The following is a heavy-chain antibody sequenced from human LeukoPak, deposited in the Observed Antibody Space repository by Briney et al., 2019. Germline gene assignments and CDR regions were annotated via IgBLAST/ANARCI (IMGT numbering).Heavy chain of an antibody. CDR1: GFTLSTFP. CDR2: ISDDGRDT. D-gene: IGHD6-6*01. J-gene: IGHJ6*03. Sequence: GGSLRLSCEASGFTLSTFPMHWVRQTPDKRLEWVAVISDDGRDTYYADSVKGRFTISRDNSKNTLYLQMNSLSPEDTAVVYCARVGRVSIYPSYMDVWGKGTTVTVSS. CDR3: ARVGRVSIYPSYMDV. V-gene: IGHV3-30*04.